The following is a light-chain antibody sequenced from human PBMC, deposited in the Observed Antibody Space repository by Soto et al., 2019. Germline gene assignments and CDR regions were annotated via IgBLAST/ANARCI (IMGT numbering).Light chain of an antibody. J-gene: IGKJ4*01. CDR3: RQYGGSPTLA. CDR1: QSITSKF. V-gene: IGKV3-20*01. Sequence: EIVLTQSPGTLSLSPGQRATLSCRASQSITSKFVAWYQQRPGQPPRLLIYAASTRATGIPDRFNGSGSETDFTLTISRLEPEDFAVYYCRQYGGSPTLAFGGGTKVDIK. CDR2: AAS.